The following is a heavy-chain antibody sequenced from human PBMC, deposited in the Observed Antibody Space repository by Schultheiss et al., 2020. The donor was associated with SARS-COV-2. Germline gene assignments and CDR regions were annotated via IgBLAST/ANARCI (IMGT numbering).Heavy chain of an antibody. J-gene: IGHJ4*02. V-gene: IGHV3-53*01. CDR2: IYGSGST. CDR1: GFAVSGNY. Sequence: GGSLRLSCAPSGFAVSGNYMTWVRQAPGGGLEWVSIIYGSGSTYYADSVKGRFTISRDNSENTVYLQMNSLRAEDTAVYYCAGGLSRGYSYGYFAYWGQGTMVTVSS. D-gene: IGHD5-18*01. CDR3: AGGLSRGYSYGYFAY.